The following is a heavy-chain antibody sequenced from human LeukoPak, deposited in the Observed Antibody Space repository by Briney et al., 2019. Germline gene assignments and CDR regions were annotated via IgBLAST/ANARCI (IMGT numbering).Heavy chain of an antibody. CDR1: GYTFDSHG. J-gene: IGHJ4*02. V-gene: IGHV1-69*05. CDR3: ARDTDDFPDY. Sequence: VASVKVSCKASGYTFDSHGISWLRQAPGQGLEWMGGIIPIFGTANYAQKFQGRVTITTDESTSTAYMELSSLRSEDTAVYYCARDTDDFPDYWGQGTLVTVSS. CDR2: IIPIFGTA. D-gene: IGHD3-3*01.